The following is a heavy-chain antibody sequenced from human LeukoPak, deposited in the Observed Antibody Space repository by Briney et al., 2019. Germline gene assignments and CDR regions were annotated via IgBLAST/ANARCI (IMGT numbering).Heavy chain of an antibody. CDR1: GFTFSSYA. CDR3: ARDPHVGGWHIYYYYYGMDV. V-gene: IGHV3-30-3*01. Sequence: PGRSLRLSCAASGFTFSSYAMHWVRQAPGKGLEWVAVISYDGSNKYYADSVKGRFTISRDNSKNTLYLQMNSLRAEDTAVYYCARDPHVGGWHIYYYYYGMDVWGQGTTVTVSS. CDR2: ISYDGSNK. D-gene: IGHD6-19*01. J-gene: IGHJ6*02.